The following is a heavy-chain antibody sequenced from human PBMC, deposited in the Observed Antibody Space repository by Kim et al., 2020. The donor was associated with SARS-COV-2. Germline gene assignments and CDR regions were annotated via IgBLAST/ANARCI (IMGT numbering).Heavy chain of an antibody. CDR1: GFTFRSYA. D-gene: IGHD4-4*01. CDR2: ISSSGGSP. J-gene: IGHJ2*01. CDR3: AKARTTVTIPWYFDL. Sequence: GGSLRLSCAGSGFTFRSYAMSWVRQAPGKGLEWVSVISSSGGSPYYADSVKGRFTISRDNSKNTLYLQMNSLRAEDTAVYYCAKARTTVTIPWYFDLWGRGTLVTVSS. V-gene: IGHV3-23*01.